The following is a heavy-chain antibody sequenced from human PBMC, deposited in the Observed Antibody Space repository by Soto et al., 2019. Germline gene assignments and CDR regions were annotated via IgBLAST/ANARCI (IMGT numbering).Heavy chain of an antibody. CDR3: ARDSAQWPSSYFYYGMDV. CDR2: IIPMFDTP. CDR1: GDTFSSYA. V-gene: IGHV1-69*01. J-gene: IGHJ6*02. Sequence: QVQLVQSEAEVKNPGSSVKVSCKASGDTFSSYAISWVRQAPGQGLEWMGGIIPMFDTPHYAQRFQGRVTITADESTRTAYMELSSLRSDDTAMYFCARDSAQWPSSYFYYGMDVWGQGTTVTVSS. D-gene: IGHD6-19*01.